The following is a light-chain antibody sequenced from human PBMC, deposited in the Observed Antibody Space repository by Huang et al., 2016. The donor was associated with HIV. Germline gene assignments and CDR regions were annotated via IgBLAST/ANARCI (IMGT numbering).Light chain of an antibody. Sequence: EIVLTQSPVTLSLSPGQRATLSCRASHSIGTYLAWYQQKPGQAPRLLIYDASNRATGIPARFSGSGSGTDFTLTITNLEPEDFAVYYCQQCSNWPLTFGGGTKVDIK. J-gene: IGKJ4*01. V-gene: IGKV3-11*01. CDR2: DAS. CDR1: HSIGTY. CDR3: QQCSNWPLT.